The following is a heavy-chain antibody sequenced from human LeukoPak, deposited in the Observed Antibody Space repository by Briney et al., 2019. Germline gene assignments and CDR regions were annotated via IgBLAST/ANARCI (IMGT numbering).Heavy chain of an antibody. CDR3: ASARRETAPYYYDSSGYFVYGAFDI. J-gene: IGHJ3*02. CDR2: IIPIFGTS. V-gene: IGHV1-69*13. D-gene: IGHD3-22*01. CDR1: GGTFSSYA. Sequence: SVNVSCKASGGTFSSYAISWVRQARGQGLEWMGRIIPIFGTSNYAQRFQGRVTITADESTSTAYMELSRLRSEDTAVYYCASARRETAPYYYDSSGYFVYGAFDISSQGTMVTVSS.